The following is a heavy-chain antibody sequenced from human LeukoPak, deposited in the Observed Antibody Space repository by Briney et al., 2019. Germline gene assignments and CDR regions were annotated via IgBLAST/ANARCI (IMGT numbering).Heavy chain of an antibody. CDR1: GYTFTGYY. CDR3: ARGPGGYDILTGQL. J-gene: IGHJ4*02. D-gene: IGHD3-9*01. CDR2: INPNTGGT. V-gene: IGHV1-2*02. Sequence: ASVKVSCKASGYTFTGYYMHWVRQAPGQGLEWMGWINPNTGGTNFAQKFQGRVTMTRDTSTTTGYMELYSLRSDDTAVYYCARGPGGYDILTGQLWGQGTLVTVSS.